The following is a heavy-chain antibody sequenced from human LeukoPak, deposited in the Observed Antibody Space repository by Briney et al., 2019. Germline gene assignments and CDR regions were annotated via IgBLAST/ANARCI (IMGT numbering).Heavy chain of an antibody. CDR1: GGSFSGYY. V-gene: IGHV4-34*01. Sequence: SETLSLTCAVYGGSFSGYYWSWIRQPPGKGPEWIGEINHSGSTNYNPSLKSPVTISVDTSKNQFSLKLSSVTAADTAVYYCAREGYPRSYFDYWGQGTLVTVSS. J-gene: IGHJ4*02. CDR3: AREGYPRSYFDY. D-gene: IGHD5-18*01. CDR2: INHSGST.